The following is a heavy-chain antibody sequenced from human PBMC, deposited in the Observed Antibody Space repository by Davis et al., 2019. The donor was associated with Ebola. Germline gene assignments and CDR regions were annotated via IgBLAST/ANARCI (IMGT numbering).Heavy chain of an antibody. CDR1: GYIFKFYY. Sequence: SVKVSCKASGYIFKFYYMHWVRQAPGQGLDWMGGIIPVFGIPKYAQKFQGRVTITADESTSTAYMELSSLRSEDTAVYYCARDRYSDGSGYFFEQSHWGQGTLVTVSS. V-gene: IGHV1-69*13. CDR3: ARDRYSDGSGYFFEQSH. J-gene: IGHJ4*02. D-gene: IGHD3-22*01. CDR2: IIPVFGIP.